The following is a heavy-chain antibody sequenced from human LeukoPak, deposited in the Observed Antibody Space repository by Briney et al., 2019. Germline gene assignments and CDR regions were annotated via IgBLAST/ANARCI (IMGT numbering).Heavy chain of an antibody. CDR2: ITSSSYI. CDR3: ASPIAARRTHSSFQNDY. Sequence: GGSLRLSCAASGFTFSSYSMNWVRQAPGKGLEWVSCITSSSYIYYGDSVKGRFTISRDNAKNSLYLQMNSLRAEDTAVYYCASPIAARRTHSSFQNDYWGQGTLVTVSS. CDR1: GFTFSSYS. V-gene: IGHV3-21*01. J-gene: IGHJ4*02. D-gene: IGHD6-6*01.